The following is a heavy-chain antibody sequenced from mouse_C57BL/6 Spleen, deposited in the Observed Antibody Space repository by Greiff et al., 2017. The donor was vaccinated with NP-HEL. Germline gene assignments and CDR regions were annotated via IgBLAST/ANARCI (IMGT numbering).Heavy chain of an antibody. CDR1: GFTFSSYA. V-gene: IGHV5-4*01. CDR2: ISDGGSYT. D-gene: IGHD4-1*01. Sequence: EVKLVESGGGLVKPGGSLKLSCAASGFTFSSYAMSWVRQTPEKRLEWVATISDGGSYTYYPDNVKGRFTISRDNAKNNLYLQMSHLKSEDTAMYYCAREELTGYFDYWGQSTTLTVSS. CDR3: AREELTGYFDY. J-gene: IGHJ2*01.